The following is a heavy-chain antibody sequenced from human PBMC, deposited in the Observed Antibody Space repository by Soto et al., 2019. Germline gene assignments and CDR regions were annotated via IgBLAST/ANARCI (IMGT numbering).Heavy chain of an antibody. V-gene: IGHV3-21*01. CDR2: ISSSSSYI. CDR1: GFSFNNAS. Sequence: GGSLRLSCAASGFSFNNASMSWVRQAPGKGLEWVSSISSSSSYIYYADSVKGRFTISRDNAKNSLYLQMNSLRAEDTAVYYCARVGVTMVRGVLGFWGQGTLVTVSS. CDR3: ARVGVTMVRGVLGF. J-gene: IGHJ4*02. D-gene: IGHD3-10*01.